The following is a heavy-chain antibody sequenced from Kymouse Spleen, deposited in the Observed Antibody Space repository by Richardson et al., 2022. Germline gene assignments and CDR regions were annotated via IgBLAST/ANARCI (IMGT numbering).Heavy chain of an antibody. CDR1: GFTFSSYG. CDR3: AKYYDILTGYYKDFDY. V-gene: IGHV3-30*18. J-gene: IGHJ4*02. Sequence: QVQLVESGGGVVQPGRSLRLSCAASGFTFSSYGMHWVRQAPGKGLEWVAVISYDGSNKYYADSVKGRFTISRDNSKNTLYLQMNSLRAEDTAVYYCAKYYDILTGYYKDFDYWGQGTLVTVSS. D-gene: IGHD3-9*01. CDR2: ISYDGSNK.